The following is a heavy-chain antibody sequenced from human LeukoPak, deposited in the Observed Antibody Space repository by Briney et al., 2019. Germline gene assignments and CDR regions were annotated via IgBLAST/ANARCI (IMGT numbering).Heavy chain of an antibody. Sequence: PGGALRLSCSGSGFTFSSYSMNWVRQGPGEGVEWVSSICSSCSYIYYADSVKGRFTISRDNAKNSLYLQMNSLRAEDTAVYYCAKESSSSQGYYYYYYMDVWGKGTTVTVSS. CDR3: AKESSSSQGYYYYYYMDV. J-gene: IGHJ6*03. V-gene: IGHV3-21*01. D-gene: IGHD6-6*01. CDR2: ICSSCSYI. CDR1: GFTFSSYS.